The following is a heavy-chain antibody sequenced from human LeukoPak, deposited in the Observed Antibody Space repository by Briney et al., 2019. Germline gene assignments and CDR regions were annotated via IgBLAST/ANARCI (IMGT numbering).Heavy chain of an antibody. CDR3: AKNGDRGAYCSGGSCYPYYYYYIDV. CDR2: IIGSGGTT. Sequence: GGSLRLSCAACGFTFSSYGMSWVRQAPGKGLEWVSAIIGSGGTTYYADSVKGLFTISRDNSKNTLYLQMNSLRDEDTAIYYCAKNGDRGAYCSGGSCYPYYYYYIDVWGKGTTVTISS. CDR1: GFTFSSYG. D-gene: IGHD2-15*01. V-gene: IGHV3-23*01. J-gene: IGHJ6*03.